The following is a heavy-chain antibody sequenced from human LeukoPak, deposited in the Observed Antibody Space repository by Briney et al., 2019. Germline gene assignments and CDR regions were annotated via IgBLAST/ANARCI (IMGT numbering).Heavy chain of an antibody. CDR2: INHSGST. J-gene: IGHJ6*03. CDR1: GGSFSGYY. CDR3: ARLSRNMDV. Sequence: SETLSLTCAVYGGSFSGYYWSWIRQPPGKGLEWIGEINHSGSTNYNPSLKSRVTISVDTSKNQFSLKLSSVTAADTAVYYCARLSRNMDVWGKGTTVTVSS. V-gene: IGHV4-34*01. D-gene: IGHD3-3*02.